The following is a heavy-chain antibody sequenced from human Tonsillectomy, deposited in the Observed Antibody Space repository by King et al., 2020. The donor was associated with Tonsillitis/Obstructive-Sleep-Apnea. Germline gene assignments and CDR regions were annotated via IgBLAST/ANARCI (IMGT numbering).Heavy chain of an antibody. Sequence: VQLVESGGGVVQPGRSLRLSCAASGFTFSRHAMHWVRQAPGKGLEWVAAISYERSNKYYADSVKGRFTISRDSAKNTLYLQMNSLSAEDTAVYYCAREGCSSTICYTDYWGQGTLLTVSS. V-gene: IGHV3-30*04. CDR3: AREGCSSTICYTDY. J-gene: IGHJ4*02. CDR2: ISYERSNK. CDR1: GFTFSRHA. D-gene: IGHD2-2*01.